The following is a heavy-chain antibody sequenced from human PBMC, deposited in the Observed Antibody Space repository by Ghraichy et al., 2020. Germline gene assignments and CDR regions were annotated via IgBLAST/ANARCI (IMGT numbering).Heavy chain of an antibody. CDR2: ISHSGNT. D-gene: IGHD3-10*01. Sequence: SETLSLTCAVYGGSFSGYYWSWIRQSPGKGLEWIGEISHSGNTNYNPSLKSRVAMSVDTSKNHFSLKLSSMTAADTAMYYCARGDGRVEGFGELTPDFYGMDVWGQGTTVTVSS. J-gene: IGHJ6*02. V-gene: IGHV4-34*01. CDR3: ARGDGRVEGFGELTPDFYGMDV. CDR1: GGSFSGYY.